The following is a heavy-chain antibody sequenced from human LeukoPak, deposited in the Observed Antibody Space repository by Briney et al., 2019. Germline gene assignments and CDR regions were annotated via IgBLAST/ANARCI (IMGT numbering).Heavy chain of an antibody. V-gene: IGHV1-2*02. CDR2: INPNSGGT. CDR3: ARVGEDYYGSGSYPY. CDR1: GYTFTGYY. J-gene: IGHJ4*02. Sequence: ASVKVSCKASGYTFTGYYMHWVRQAPGQGLEWMGWINPNSGGTNYAQKFQGRVTMTRDTSISTAYMELSRLRSDDTAVYYCARVGEDYYGSGSYPYWGQGTLVTVSS. D-gene: IGHD3-10*01.